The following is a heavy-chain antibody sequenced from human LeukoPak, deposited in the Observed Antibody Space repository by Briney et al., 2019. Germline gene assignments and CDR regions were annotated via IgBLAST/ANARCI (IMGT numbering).Heavy chain of an antibody. CDR1: GFTFSSFS. Sequence: SGGSLRLSCAASGFTFSSFSMNWVRQAPGKGLEWVSYISSSSSTIYYADSVKGRFTISRDNSKNTLYLQMNSLRAEDTAVYYCARDRYDFWSGSQFDYWGQGTLVTVSS. J-gene: IGHJ4*02. CDR2: ISSSSSTI. V-gene: IGHV3-48*01. D-gene: IGHD3-3*01. CDR3: ARDRYDFWSGSQFDY.